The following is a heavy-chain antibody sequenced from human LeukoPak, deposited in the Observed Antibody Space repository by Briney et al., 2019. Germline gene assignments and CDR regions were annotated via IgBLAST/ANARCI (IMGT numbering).Heavy chain of an antibody. Sequence: SETLSLTCTVSGGSISSGSYYWSWIRQPAGKGLEWIGRIYTSGSTNYNPPLKSRVTISVDTSKNQFSLKLSSVTAADTAVYYCARESALSGSIPGGDWFDPWGQGTLVTVSS. J-gene: IGHJ5*02. CDR2: IYTSGST. D-gene: IGHD3-3*01. CDR3: ARESALSGSIPGGDWFDP. CDR1: GGSISSGSYY. V-gene: IGHV4-61*02.